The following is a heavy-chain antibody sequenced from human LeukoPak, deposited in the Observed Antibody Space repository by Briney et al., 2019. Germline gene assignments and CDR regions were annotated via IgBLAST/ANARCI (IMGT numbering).Heavy chain of an antibody. CDR2: ISSNGGST. CDR3: AGEANGPITTATREFDY. Sequence: PGGSLRLSCAASGFTFSSYAMHWVRQAPGKGLEYVSAISSNGGSTYYANSVKGRFTISRDNSKNTLYLQMGSLRAEDMAVYYCAGEANGPITTATREFDYWGQGTLVTVSS. J-gene: IGHJ4*02. V-gene: IGHV3-64*01. CDR1: GFTFSSYA. D-gene: IGHD4-17*01.